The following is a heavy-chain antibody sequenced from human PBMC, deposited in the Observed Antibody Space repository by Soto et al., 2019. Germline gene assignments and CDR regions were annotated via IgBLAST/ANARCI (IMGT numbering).Heavy chain of an antibody. D-gene: IGHD2-15*01. CDR3: ARGYCSGGSCLTYFDY. J-gene: IGHJ4*02. V-gene: IGHV4-34*01. CDR2: INHSGST. CDR1: GGSFSGYY. Sequence: SETLSLTCAVYGGSFSGYYWSWIRQPPGKGLEWIGEINHSGSTNYNPSLKSRVTISVDTSKNQFSLKLSSVTAADTAVYYCARGYCSGGSCLTYFDYWGQGTLVTVSS.